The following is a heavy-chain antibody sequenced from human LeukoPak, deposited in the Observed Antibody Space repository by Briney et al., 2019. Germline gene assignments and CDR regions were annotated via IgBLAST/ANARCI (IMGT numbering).Heavy chain of an antibody. Sequence: QTGGSLRLSCVASGFTLSHYNLHWVRQAPGKGLEYVSGISFNGGSTSYADSVRGRFIISRDESKNTVYLQMGSLRDEDMAVYYCARGGMPSAPPAEYFRYWGQGTLVTVSS. CDR1: GFTLSHYN. V-gene: IGHV3-64*02. D-gene: IGHD2-2*01. CDR2: ISFNGGST. CDR3: ARGGMPSAPPAEYFRY. J-gene: IGHJ1*01.